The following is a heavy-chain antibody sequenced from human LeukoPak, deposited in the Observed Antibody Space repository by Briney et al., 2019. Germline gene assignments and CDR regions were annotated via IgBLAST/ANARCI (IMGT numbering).Heavy chain of an antibody. J-gene: IGHJ6*03. CDR2: INPNSGGT. CDR3: ARGGTDTAMAKHSYYYYMDV. V-gene: IGHV1-2*02. Sequence: GASVKVSCKASGYTFTGYYMHWVRQAPGQGLEWMGWINPNSGGTNYAQKFQGRVTMTRDTSISTAYMELSRLRSDDTAVYYCARGGTDTAMAKHSYYYYMDVWGKGTTVTVSS. D-gene: IGHD5-18*01. CDR1: GYTFTGYY.